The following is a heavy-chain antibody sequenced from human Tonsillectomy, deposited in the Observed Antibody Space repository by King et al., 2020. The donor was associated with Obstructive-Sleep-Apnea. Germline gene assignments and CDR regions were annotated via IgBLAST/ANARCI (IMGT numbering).Heavy chain of an antibody. V-gene: IGHV4-31*03. J-gene: IGHJ4*02. D-gene: IGHD6-13*01. CDR1: GGSISSGAYF. CDR2: ISYSGDT. Sequence: QLQESGPELVRPSQTLSLTCTVSGGSISSGAYFWSWLRQHPGKGPEWIAHISYSGDTHYNPSLKSRVTISLDTSKRQFSLNLSSVTAADTAVYYCARSLAAGSSWYPYFDYWGQGTRVTVSS. CDR3: ARSLAAGSSWYPYFDY.